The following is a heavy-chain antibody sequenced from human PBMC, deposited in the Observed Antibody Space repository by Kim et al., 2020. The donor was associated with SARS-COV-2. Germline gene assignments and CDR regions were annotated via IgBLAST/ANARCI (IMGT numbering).Heavy chain of an antibody. V-gene: IGHV4-30-4*01. CDR2: IYYSGST. CDR1: GGSISNDDYY. D-gene: IGHD2-2*01. J-gene: IGHJ4*02. CDR3: ARVLGYCSSTSCHIDY. Sequence: SETLSLTCTVSGGSISNDDYYWSWIRQPPGKGLEWIGYIYYSGSTYYNPSLKSRVTISVDTYKNQFSLKLSSVTAADTAVYYCARVLGYCSSTSCHIDYWGQGTLVTVSS.